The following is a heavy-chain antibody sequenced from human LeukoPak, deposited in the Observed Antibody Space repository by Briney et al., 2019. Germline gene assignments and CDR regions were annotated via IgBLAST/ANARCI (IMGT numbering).Heavy chain of an antibody. J-gene: IGHJ4*02. CDR1: GFTFSSYA. Sequence: TGGSLRLSCAASGFTFSSYAMSWVRQAPGKRLEWVSAISGSGGSTYYADSVKGRFTMSRDNSKNTVYLQMNSLRAEDRAVYYCAKTSIAVAGPHYFVYWGQGTLVTVSS. CDR2: ISGSGGST. V-gene: IGHV3-23*01. D-gene: IGHD6-19*01. CDR3: AKTSIAVAGPHYFVY.